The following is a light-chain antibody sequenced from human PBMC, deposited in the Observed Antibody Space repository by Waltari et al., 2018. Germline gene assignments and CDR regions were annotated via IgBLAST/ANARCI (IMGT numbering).Light chain of an antibody. Sequence: EIVMTQSPATLSVSPGERATLSCRANPSVIFNLAWYQQKPGQAPRLLIYGASTRATGIPARFSGSGSVTEFTLTISSLQSEDFVVYYCQQYNNWPFTFGPGTKVDIK. CDR1: PSVIFN. CDR3: QQYNNWPFT. J-gene: IGKJ3*01. V-gene: IGKV3D-15*01. CDR2: GAS.